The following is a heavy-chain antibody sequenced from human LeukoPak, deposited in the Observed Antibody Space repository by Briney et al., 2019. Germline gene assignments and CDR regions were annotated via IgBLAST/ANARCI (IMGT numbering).Heavy chain of an antibody. Sequence: PSETLSLTCNVSGGSISSFHWSWIRQPPGKGLEWIGYFSYTGSTNYNPSLKSRVSISADTSQNQFSLKLSSVTAADTAVYYCARVRRLVIGAFDIWGQGTMVTVSS. CDR1: GGSISSFH. V-gene: IGHV4-59*01. CDR3: ARVRRLVIGAFDI. CDR2: FSYTGST. D-gene: IGHD3-9*01. J-gene: IGHJ3*02.